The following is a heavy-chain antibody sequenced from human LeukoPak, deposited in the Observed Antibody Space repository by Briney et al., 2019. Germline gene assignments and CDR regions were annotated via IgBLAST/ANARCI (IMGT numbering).Heavy chain of an antibody. Sequence: GGSLRLSCAASGFTFSSYSMNWVRQAPGKGLEWVSYIRSSSSTIYYADSVKGRFTISRDNAKNSLYLQMNSLRAEDTAVYYCARGRALRFLEWFPRAGFDPWGQGTLVTVSS. V-gene: IGHV3-48*01. CDR3: ARGRALRFLEWFPRAGFDP. CDR1: GFTFSSYS. D-gene: IGHD3-3*01. CDR2: IRSSSSTI. J-gene: IGHJ5*02.